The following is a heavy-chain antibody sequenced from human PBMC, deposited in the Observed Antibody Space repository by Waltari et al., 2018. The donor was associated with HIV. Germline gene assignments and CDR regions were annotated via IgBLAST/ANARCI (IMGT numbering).Heavy chain of an antibody. CDR3: AKGRTVTTHLSD. J-gene: IGHJ4*02. V-gene: IGHV3-23*01. CDR2: ISGSGGST. CDR1: GFTFSSYA. Sequence: EVQLLESGGGLVQPGGSLRLSCAASGFTFSSYAMSWVRQAPGKGLEGVSAISGSGGSTYYADSVKGRFTISRDNSKNTLYLQMNSLRAEDTAVYYCAKGRTVTTHLSDWGQGTLVTVSS. D-gene: IGHD4-17*01.